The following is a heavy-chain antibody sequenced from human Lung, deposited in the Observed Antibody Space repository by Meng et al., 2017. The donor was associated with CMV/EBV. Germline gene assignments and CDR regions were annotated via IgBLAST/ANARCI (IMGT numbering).Heavy chain of an antibody. CDR2: ITPSGSP. CDR1: SY. V-gene: IGHV4-34*01. Sequence: SYCSSIRPPPWKGLEWIGHITPSGSPNSNPSLKSRVTISVDTSQNQFSLMLSSVTAADTAVYYCAGGWAMRYCSSTSCYTGQWYFDLWGRGTLVTVSS. J-gene: IGHJ2*01. D-gene: IGHD2-2*02. CDR3: AGGWAMRYCSSTSCYTGQWYFDL.